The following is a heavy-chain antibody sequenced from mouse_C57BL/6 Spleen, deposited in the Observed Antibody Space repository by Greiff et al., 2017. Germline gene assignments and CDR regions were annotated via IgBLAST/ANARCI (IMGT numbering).Heavy chain of an antibody. D-gene: IGHD1-1*01. Sequence: EVQLQQSGPELVKPGASVKMSCKASGYTFTDYNMHWVKQSHGKSLEWIGYINPNNGGTSYNQKFKGKATLTVNKSSSTAYMELRSLTSEDSAVYYCASHYGSRKDYWYFDVWGTGTTVTVSS. V-gene: IGHV1-22*01. CDR1: GYTFTDYN. CDR3: ASHYGSRKDYWYFDV. CDR2: INPNNGGT. J-gene: IGHJ1*03.